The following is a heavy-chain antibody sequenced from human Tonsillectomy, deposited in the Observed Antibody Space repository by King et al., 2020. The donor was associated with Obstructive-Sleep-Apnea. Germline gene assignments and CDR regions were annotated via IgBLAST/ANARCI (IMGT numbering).Heavy chain of an antibody. CDR2: MDPSDSYT. V-gene: IGHV5-10-1*03. CDR3: ARHYYGSGSYYGDAFDI. Sequence: VQLVQSGAEVKKPGESLRISCKGSGYSFTSYWISWVRQMPGKCLEWIGRMDPSDSYTNYSPSFQGHVTISADKSISTAYLQWSSLKASDTAMYYCARHYYGSGSYYGDAFDIWGQGTMVTVSS. J-gene: IGHJ3*02. D-gene: IGHD3-10*01. CDR1: GYSFTSYW.